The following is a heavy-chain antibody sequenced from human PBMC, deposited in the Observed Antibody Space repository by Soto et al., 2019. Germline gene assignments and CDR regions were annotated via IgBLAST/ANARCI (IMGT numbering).Heavy chain of an antibody. Sequence: EVQLVESGGGLVQPGESLRLSCAASGFTFSSYWMHWVRQAPGKGLVWVSRINSDGSSTSYAGSVKGRFTISRDNAKNTLYLKMNSLRAEDTAVYYCVRTSLVVAAATREDYWGQGTLVTVSS. D-gene: IGHD2-15*01. V-gene: IGHV3-74*01. CDR3: VRTSLVVAAATREDY. CDR2: INSDGSST. J-gene: IGHJ4*02. CDR1: GFTFSSYW.